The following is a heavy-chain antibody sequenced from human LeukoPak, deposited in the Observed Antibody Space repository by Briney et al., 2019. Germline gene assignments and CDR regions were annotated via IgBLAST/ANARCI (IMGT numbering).Heavy chain of an antibody. J-gene: IGHJ4*02. CDR3: ARVNNWNDVSFFDY. V-gene: IGHV3-11*01. CDR1: GFTFSDYY. CDR2: ISSSGSTI. D-gene: IGHD1-20*01. Sequence: GGSLRLSCAASGFTFSDYYMSWIRQAPGKGLEWVSYISSSGSTIYYADSVKGRFTISRDNAKNSLYLQMKSLRAEDTAVYYCARVNNWNDVSFFDYWGQGTLVTVSS.